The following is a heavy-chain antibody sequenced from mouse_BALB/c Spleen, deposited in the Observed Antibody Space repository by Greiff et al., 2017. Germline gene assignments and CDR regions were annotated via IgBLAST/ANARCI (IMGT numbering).Heavy chain of an antibody. CDR2: ISSGGST. V-gene: IGHV5-6-5*01. CDR1: GFTFSSYA. Sequence: EVQGVESGGGLVKPGGSLKLSCAASGFTFSSYAMSWVRQTPEKRLEWVASISSGGSTYYPDSVKGRFTISRDNARNILYLQMSSLRSEDTAMYYCARGLDALAYWGQGTLVTVSA. J-gene: IGHJ3*01. CDR3: ARGLDALAY.